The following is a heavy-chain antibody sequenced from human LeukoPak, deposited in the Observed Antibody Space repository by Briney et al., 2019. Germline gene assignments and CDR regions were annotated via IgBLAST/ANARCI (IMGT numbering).Heavy chain of an antibody. CDR3: ARRNWNADYFDF. D-gene: IGHD1-20*01. V-gene: IGHV3-30*03. J-gene: IGHJ4*02. Sequence: QSGGSLRLSCAASGFTFNNYGFYWVRQAPGKGLEWVAIISYDGSNKDYADSVKGRFTISRDNSKNTVYLQMNSLRAEDTAVYYCARRNWNADYFDFWGQGTLVTVSS. CDR1: GFTFNNYG. CDR2: ISYDGSNK.